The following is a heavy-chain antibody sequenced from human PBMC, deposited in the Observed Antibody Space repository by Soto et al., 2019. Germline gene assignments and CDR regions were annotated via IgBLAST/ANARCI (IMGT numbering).Heavy chain of an antibody. D-gene: IGHD2-15*01. CDR1: GFTLSDYS. CDR2: IGNSNNPT. J-gene: IGHJ3*01. V-gene: IGHV3-21*02. Sequence: EVQLVESGGGLVKPGGSPRLSCAASGFTLSDYSMLWVRQAPGKGLEWLAFIGNSNNPTFYADSVRGRFTISRDSPKNSVYLQMNSLREEDTAVYFCAREEGYCNGGPCYRGAFDFWGQGTIVTVSS. CDR3: AREEGYCNGGPCYRGAFDF.